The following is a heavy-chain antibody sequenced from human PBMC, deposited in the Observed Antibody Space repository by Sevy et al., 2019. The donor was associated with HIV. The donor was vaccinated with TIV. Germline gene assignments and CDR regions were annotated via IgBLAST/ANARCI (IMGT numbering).Heavy chain of an antibody. CDR3: AREGSYGDYMLSYYYGMDV. D-gene: IGHD4-17*01. Sequence: GGSLRLSCAASGFSFRSYWMTWVRQAPGKGLEWVASIYQDGSEKYYMNSVKGRFTVSIDNAKNSLFLQMNSLRVEDTAVYYCAREGSYGDYMLSYYYGMDVWGQGTTVTVSS. J-gene: IGHJ6*02. V-gene: IGHV3-7*01. CDR1: GFSFRSYW. CDR2: IYQDGSEK.